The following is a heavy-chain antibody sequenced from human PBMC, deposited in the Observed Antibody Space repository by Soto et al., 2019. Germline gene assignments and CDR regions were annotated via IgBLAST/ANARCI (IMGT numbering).Heavy chain of an antibody. CDR1: GGSVSSGNYY. CDR3: ARSMHYSDGSNYSPFDY. Sequence: PSETLSLTCIVSGGSVSSGNYYWSWIRQAPGKGLEWIGYFYYTGSTNYNPSLKSRVTISIDASKNQFSLRLSSVTAADTAVYYCARSMHYSDGSNYSPFDYWGQGPLVTVSS. D-gene: IGHD3-22*01. J-gene: IGHJ4*02. CDR2: FYYTGST. V-gene: IGHV4-61*01.